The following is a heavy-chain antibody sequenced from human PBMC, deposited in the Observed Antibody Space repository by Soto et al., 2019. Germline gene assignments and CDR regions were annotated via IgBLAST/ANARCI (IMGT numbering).Heavy chain of an antibody. D-gene: IGHD6-19*01. V-gene: IGHV4-38-2*02. CDR3: ARVHVMVVAGSTFAY. CDR2: IYHGGTT. CDR1: GXSVSSGSY. J-gene: IGHJ4*01. Sequence: XTLSLPSTVSGXSVSSGSYWAWILQPPVKGPEWIASIYHGGTTFYNPSLKSRITISVDTSNNQFSLKLTSLTASYTAVYYCARVHVMVVAGSTFAYWGHGTLGTVSS.